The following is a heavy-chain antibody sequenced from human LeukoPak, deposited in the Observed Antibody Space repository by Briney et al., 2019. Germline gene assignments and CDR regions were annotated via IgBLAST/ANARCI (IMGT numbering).Heavy chain of an antibody. CDR1: GYTFTGYY. D-gene: IGHD3-3*01. Sequence: GASVTVSCKASGYTFTGYYMHWVRQAPGQGLEWMGWINPNSGGTNYAQKFQGRVTMTRDTAISTAYMELSRLRSDDTAVYYCASAGAPSRYYDFWSGYYDDYYGMDVWGQGTTVTVSS. CDR2: INPNSGGT. J-gene: IGHJ6*02. CDR3: ASAGAPSRYYDFWSGYYDDYYGMDV. V-gene: IGHV1-2*02.